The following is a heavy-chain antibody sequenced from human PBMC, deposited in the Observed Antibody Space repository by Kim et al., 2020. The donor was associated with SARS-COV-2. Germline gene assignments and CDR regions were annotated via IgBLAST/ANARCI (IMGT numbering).Heavy chain of an antibody. J-gene: IGHJ4*01. CDR3: ARGGAYYYGSISFDY. CDR2: IWYDGSNK. CDR1: GFTFSSYG. Sequence: GGSLRLSCAASGFTFSSYGMHWVRQAPGKGLEWVALIWYDGSNKYYADSVKGRFTISRDNSKNTLYLQMNSLRAEDTAVYYCARGGAYYYGSISFDYWG. D-gene: IGHD3-10*01. V-gene: IGHV3-33*01.